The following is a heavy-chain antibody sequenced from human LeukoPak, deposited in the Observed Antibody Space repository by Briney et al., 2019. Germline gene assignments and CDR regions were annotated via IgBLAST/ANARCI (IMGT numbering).Heavy chain of an antibody. V-gene: IGHV4-61*01. D-gene: IGHD4-17*01. J-gene: IGHJ4*02. CDR1: GGSVSSGSCY. CDR2: IYYSGST. CDR3: ARGLYGDYTTHFDY. Sequence: PSETLSLTCTVSGGSVSSGSCYWSWIRQPPGKGLEWIGYIYYSGSTNYNPSLKSRVTISVDTSKNQFSLKLSSVTAADTAVYYCARGLYGDYTTHFDYWGQGTLVTVSS.